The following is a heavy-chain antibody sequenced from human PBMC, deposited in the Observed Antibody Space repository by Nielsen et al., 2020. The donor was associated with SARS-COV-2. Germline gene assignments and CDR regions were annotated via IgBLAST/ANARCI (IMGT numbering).Heavy chain of an antibody. V-gene: IGHV1-8*01. J-gene: IGHJ4*02. CDR3: ARDSSGTYRRVDY. Sequence: ASVKVSCKASGYTFTTYDINWLRQATGQGLEWMGWMTPNNGATGYAQKFQGRVTLTWDTSISTAYMELSSLRSDDTAVYYCARDSSGTYRRVDYWGQGTLVTVSS. CDR2: MTPNNGAT. CDR1: GYTFTTYD. D-gene: IGHD3-22*01.